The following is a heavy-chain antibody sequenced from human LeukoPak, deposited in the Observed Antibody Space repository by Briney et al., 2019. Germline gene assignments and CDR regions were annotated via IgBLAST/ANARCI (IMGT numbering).Heavy chain of an antibody. J-gene: IGHJ4*02. D-gene: IGHD3-10*01. CDR1: GYTFTSYY. V-gene: IGHV1-2*02. CDR3: ARDLSRLLWFGELLDY. Sequence: ASVKVSCKASGYTFTSYYMHWVRQAPGQGLEWMGWINPNSGGTNYAQKFQGRVTMTRDTSISTAYMELSRLRSDDTAVYYCARDLSRLLWFGELLDYWGQGTLVTVSS. CDR2: INPNSGGT.